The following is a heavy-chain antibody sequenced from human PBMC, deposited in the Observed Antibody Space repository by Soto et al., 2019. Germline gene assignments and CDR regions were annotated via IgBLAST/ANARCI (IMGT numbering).Heavy chain of an antibody. D-gene: IGHD4-17*01. CDR2: IYYSGST. CDR1: GGSISSGGYY. Sequence: QVQLQESGPGLVKPSQTLSLTCTVSGGSISSGGYYWSWIRQHPGKGLEWIGYIYYSGSTYYNPSPKSRVTISVDTSKNQFSLKLSSVTAADTAVYYCAREDYGDPDNWFDPWGQGTLVTVSS. J-gene: IGHJ5*02. V-gene: IGHV4-31*03. CDR3: AREDYGDPDNWFDP.